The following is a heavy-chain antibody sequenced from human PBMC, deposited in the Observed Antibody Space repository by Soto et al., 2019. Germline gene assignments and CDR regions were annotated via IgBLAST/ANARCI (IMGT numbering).Heavy chain of an antibody. CDR3: ARTSVAAAGTWWFDP. J-gene: IGHJ5*02. CDR2: IYYSGST. D-gene: IGHD6-13*01. Sequence: SDTLSLTCTVSGGSISSYYWSWIRQPPGKGLEWIGYIYYSGSTNYNPSLKSRVTISVDTSKNQFSLKLSSVTAADTAVYYCARTSVAAAGTWWFDPWGQGTLVTVSS. V-gene: IGHV4-59*08. CDR1: GGSISSYY.